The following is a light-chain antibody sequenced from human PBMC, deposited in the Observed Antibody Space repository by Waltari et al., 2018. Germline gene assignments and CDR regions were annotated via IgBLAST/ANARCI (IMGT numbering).Light chain of an antibody. V-gene: IGLV2-14*03. J-gene: IGLJ2*01. Sequence: QSALTQPASVSGSPGQSITIPCTGTSSDVGGYNYVSWYQQHPGKAPKLMIYDVSNPPSGVSILLSGSKSGNTDSLTISGLQAEDEADYYCSSYTSSSTLVVFGGGTKLTVL. CDR1: SSDVGGYNY. CDR2: DVS. CDR3: SSYTSSSTLVV.